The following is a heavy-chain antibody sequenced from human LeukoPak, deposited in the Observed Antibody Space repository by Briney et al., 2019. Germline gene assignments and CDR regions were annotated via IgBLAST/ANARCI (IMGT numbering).Heavy chain of an antibody. CDR2: INPNSGGT. D-gene: IGHD3-22*01. CDR3: ARAVESGYSRLAFDI. Sequence: GASVKVSCKASGYTFTGYYMHWVRQAPGQGLEWMGWINPNSGGTNYAQRFQGRVTMTRDTSISTAYMELSRLRSDDTAVYYCARAVESGYSRLAFDIWGQGTMVTVSS. V-gene: IGHV1-2*02. J-gene: IGHJ3*02. CDR1: GYTFTGYY.